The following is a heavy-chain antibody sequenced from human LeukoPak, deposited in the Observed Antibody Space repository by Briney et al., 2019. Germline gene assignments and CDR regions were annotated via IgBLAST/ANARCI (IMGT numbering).Heavy chain of an antibody. CDR1: GFTFRSYW. J-gene: IGHJ4*02. D-gene: IGHD6-25*01. CDR2: IKDDGSEE. V-gene: IGHV3-7*01. CDR3: ARDMYTSGRDY. Sequence: GGSLRLSCAASGFTFRSYWMSWVRQAPGKGLEWVANIKDDGSEEYYVDSVKGRFTISRDNAKNSLYLQMNNLRAEDTAVYYCARDMYTSGRDYWGQGTLVTVSS.